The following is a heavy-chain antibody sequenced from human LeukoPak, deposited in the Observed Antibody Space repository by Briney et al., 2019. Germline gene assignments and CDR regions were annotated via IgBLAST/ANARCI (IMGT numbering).Heavy chain of an antibody. CDR1: GGSISSYY. J-gene: IGHJ6*03. CDR3: ARGARFCSGGSCSYYYYYMDV. CDR2: IYYSGST. V-gene: IGHV4-59*01. D-gene: IGHD2-15*01. Sequence: SETLSLTCTVSGGSISSYYWSWIRQPPGKGLEWIGYIYYSGSTNYNPSLKSRVTISVDTSKNQFSLKLSSVTAADTAVYYCARGARFCSGGSCSYYYYYMDVWGKGTTVTVSS.